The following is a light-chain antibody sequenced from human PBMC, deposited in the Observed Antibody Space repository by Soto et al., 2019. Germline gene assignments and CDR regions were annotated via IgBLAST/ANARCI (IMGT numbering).Light chain of an antibody. Sequence: AIQMTQSPSSLSASVGDRVTITCRASQGIRNDLAWYQQKPGQAPKLLVYAASNLQGGVPSRFSGSGSGTDFTLTISSLQPEDFATYYCLHDYGYPRTFGQGTKVEIK. CDR3: LHDYGYPRT. CDR2: AAS. CDR1: QGIRND. J-gene: IGKJ1*01. V-gene: IGKV1-6*01.